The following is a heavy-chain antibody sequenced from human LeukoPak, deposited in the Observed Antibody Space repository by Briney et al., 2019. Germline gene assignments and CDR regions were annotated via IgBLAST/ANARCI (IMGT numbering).Heavy chain of an antibody. D-gene: IGHD3-22*01. Sequence: GGSLRLSCAASGFTFSSYSMDWVRQAPGKGLEWVSSISSSSSYIYYADSVKGRFTISRDNAKNSLYLQMNSLRAEDTAVYYCAPYYYDSSGSLRYWGQGTLVTVSS. CDR3: APYYYDSSGSLRY. V-gene: IGHV3-21*01. CDR2: ISSSSSYI. J-gene: IGHJ4*02. CDR1: GFTFSSYS.